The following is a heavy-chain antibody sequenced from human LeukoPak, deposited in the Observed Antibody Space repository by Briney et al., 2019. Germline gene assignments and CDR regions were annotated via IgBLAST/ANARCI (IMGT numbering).Heavy chain of an antibody. J-gene: IGHJ4*02. D-gene: IGHD5-18*01. CDR3: TTSPSGYAYMNGWHLDY. CDR2: IKSKTDGETT. V-gene: IGHV3-15*01. Sequence: PGGSLRLSCAASGFTFNYAWMSWVRQAPGKGLEWVGRIKSKTDGETTDYAAPVKGRFTISRHDSKNTLYLQMNSLKTEDTALYYCTTSPSGYAYMNGWHLDYWGQGALVTVSS. CDR1: GFTFNYAW.